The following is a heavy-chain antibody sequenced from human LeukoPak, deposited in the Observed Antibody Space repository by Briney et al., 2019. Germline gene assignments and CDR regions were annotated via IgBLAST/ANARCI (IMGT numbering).Heavy chain of an antibody. D-gene: IGHD5-18*01. CDR3: ARALRYSYAYWLDF. J-gene: IGHJ4*02. CDR1: VFTVSSNY. CDR2: IHDDGST. Sequence: GGSLRLSCAASVFTVSSNYMTWVREAPGEGLEWVSVIHDDGSTYYADSVKGRLTISRDNSKNTVFLQMNSLRAEDTAVYYCARALRYSYAYWLDFWGQGTLVTVSS. V-gene: IGHV3-53*01.